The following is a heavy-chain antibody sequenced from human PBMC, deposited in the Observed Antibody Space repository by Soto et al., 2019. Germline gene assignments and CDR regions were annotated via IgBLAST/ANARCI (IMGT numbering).Heavy chain of an antibody. J-gene: IGHJ5*02. Sequence: QVQLVESGGGVVQPGRSLRLSCEGSGFTFRNHGMHWIRQSPGKGLEWLAVIWYDGSEKYYVDSVKGRFTISRDNSKNTLYLQMNSLKVEDTAIYYCARWSNNKVVDPWGQGTVVTVS. CDR2: IWYDGSEK. V-gene: IGHV3-33*01. D-gene: IGHD1-1*01. CDR3: ARWSNNKVVDP. CDR1: GFTFRNHG.